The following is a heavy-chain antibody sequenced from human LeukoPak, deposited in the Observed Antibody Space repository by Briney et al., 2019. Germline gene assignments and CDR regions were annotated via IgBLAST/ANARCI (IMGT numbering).Heavy chain of an antibody. CDR2: INPSGGST. CDR1: GYVFTSHY. J-gene: IGHJ4*02. V-gene: IGHV1-46*01. D-gene: IGHD6-6*01. CDR3: ARAYSTSSPFDY. Sequence: ASVKVSCKASGYVFTSHYIHWMRQAPGHGLEWMGMINPSGGSTSYAQKFQGRVTMTRDTSTSTVYLELSSLRSEDMAVYYCARAYSTSSPFDYWGQGTLVTVSS.